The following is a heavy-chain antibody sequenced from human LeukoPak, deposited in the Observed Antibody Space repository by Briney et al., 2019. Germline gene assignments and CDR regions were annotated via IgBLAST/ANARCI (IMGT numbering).Heavy chain of an antibody. J-gene: IGHJ6*03. D-gene: IGHD3-3*01. V-gene: IGHV3-20*04. CDR1: GFTFDDYG. Sequence: GGSLRLSCAASGFTFDDYGMSWVRQAPGKGLEWVSGINWNGGSTGYADSVKGRFTISRDNAKNSLYLQMNSLRAEDTALYYCANPPRVFELFIIYSYMNAWAKGPRVTVSS. CDR2: INWNGGST. CDR3: ANPPRVFELFIIYSYMNA.